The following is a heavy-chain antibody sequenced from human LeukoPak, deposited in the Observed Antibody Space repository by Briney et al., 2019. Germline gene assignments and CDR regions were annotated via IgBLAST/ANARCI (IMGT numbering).Heavy chain of an antibody. CDR1: GGTFISYA. CDR3: ARNANGYFDL. J-gene: IGHJ2*01. V-gene: IGHV1-69*01. CDR2: IIPIFGTA. Sequence: SVKVSCKASGGTFISYAISWVRQAPGQGLEWMGGIIPIFGTANYAQKFQGRVTITADESTNTAYMELSSLRSEDTAVYYCARNANGYFDLWGRGTLVTVSS.